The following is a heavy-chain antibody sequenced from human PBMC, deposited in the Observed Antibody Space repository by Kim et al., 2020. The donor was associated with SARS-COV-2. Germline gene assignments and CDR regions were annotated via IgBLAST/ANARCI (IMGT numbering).Heavy chain of an antibody. CDR3: ASSEGYCSGGSCYDY. J-gene: IGHJ4*02. CDR2: ISYDGSNK. V-gene: IGHV3-30*04. Sequence: GGSLRLSCAASGFTFSSYAMHWVRQAPGKGLEWVAVISYDGSNKYYADSVKGRFTISRDNSKNTLYLQMNSLRAEDTAVYYCASSEGYCSGGSCYDYWGQGTLVTVSS. CDR1: GFTFSSYA. D-gene: IGHD2-15*01.